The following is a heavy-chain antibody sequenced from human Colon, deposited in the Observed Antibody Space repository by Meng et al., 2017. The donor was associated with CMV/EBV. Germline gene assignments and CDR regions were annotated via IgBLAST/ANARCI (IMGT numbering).Heavy chain of an antibody. CDR3: AVLAVTEPNSY. CDR1: GFSFSRCS. Sequence: GESLKISCAASGFSFSRCSMSWIRQAPGKGLEWVATISGTIDKTYTAESVKGRFTISRDNSKDTLYLQMNSLRAEDTAVYYCAVLAVTEPNSYWGQGTLVTVSS. D-gene: IGHD2-21*02. J-gene: IGHJ4*02. CDR2: ISGTIDKT. V-gene: IGHV3-23*01.